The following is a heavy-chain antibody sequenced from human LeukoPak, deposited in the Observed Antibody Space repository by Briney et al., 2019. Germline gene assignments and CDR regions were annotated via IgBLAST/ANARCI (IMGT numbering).Heavy chain of an antibody. Sequence: ASVKVSCKASGYTFTDYYMHWVRQAPGQGLEWMGIINPSGGSTSYAEKFQGRVTMTRDTSTSTVYMELSSLRSADTAVYYCARDVSEAVRGNWYFDLWGRGTLVTVSS. J-gene: IGHJ2*01. CDR2: INPSGGST. CDR3: ARDVSEAVRGNWYFDL. CDR1: GYTFTDYY. V-gene: IGHV1-46*01. D-gene: IGHD3-10*01.